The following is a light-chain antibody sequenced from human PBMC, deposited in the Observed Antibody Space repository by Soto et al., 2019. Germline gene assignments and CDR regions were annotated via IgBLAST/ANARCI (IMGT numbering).Light chain of an antibody. CDR1: SSDVGGCNF. Sequence: QSALTQPPSASGSPGQSVTISCTGTSSDVGGCNFVSWYQQHPGKAPKLMIYEVSKRPSGVPDRFSGSKSGNTASLTVSGLQAEDEPDYYCSSCAGSNNPYVFGTGTKLTVL. V-gene: IGLV2-8*01. J-gene: IGLJ1*01. CDR3: SSCAGSNNPYV. CDR2: EVS.